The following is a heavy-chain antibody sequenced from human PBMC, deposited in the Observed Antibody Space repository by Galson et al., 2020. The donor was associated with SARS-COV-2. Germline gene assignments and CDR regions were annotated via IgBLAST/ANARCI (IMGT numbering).Heavy chain of an antibody. CDR1: GGSISSSSYY. Sequence: SETLSLTCTVPGGSISSSSYYWSWIRQPAGKGLEWIGRIYTTGNTNYNPSLKSRVPISVDTSKNQFSLKMSFVTAADTAVYYCARGSRGILRHIVVVTNPGAFDIWGQGRMVTVSS. CDR2: IYTTGNT. D-gene: IGHD2-21*02. V-gene: IGHV4-61*02. J-gene: IGHJ3*02. CDR3: ARGSRGILRHIVVVTNPGAFDI.